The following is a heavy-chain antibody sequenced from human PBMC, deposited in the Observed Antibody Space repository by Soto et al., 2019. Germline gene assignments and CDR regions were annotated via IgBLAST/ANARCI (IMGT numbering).Heavy chain of an antibody. CDR1: GGPFSGYD. J-gene: IGHJ4*02. CDR3: ARGIGGTSDY. CDR2: TNYSGNT. Sequence: SETQSLTCAVHGGPFSGYDWSWIRQPPGKGLEWIGETNYSGNTNYTPSLKSRVTISVDTSKKHFSLKLSSVTAADTAVYYCARGIGGTSDYWGQGTLVTVSS. V-gene: IGHV4-34*01. D-gene: IGHD2-15*01.